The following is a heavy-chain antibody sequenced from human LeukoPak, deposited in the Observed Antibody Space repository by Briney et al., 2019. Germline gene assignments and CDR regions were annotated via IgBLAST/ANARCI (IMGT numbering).Heavy chain of an antibody. Sequence: SETLSLICPVSGDSPSSYYWSWIRQPPGKGLEWIGYIYDSGSTNYNPSLKSRVTISEDTSKNQFSLELRSVAAADTAVYYCASSGSKGSLDYWGQGTLVTVSS. CDR2: IYDSGST. CDR1: GDSPSSYY. D-gene: IGHD1-26*01. V-gene: IGHV4-59*01. J-gene: IGHJ4*02. CDR3: ASSGSKGSLDY.